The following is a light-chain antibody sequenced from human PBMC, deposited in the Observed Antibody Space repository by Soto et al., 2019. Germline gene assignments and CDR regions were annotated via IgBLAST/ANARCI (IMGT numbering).Light chain of an antibody. CDR1: SSNIGAGYD. Sequence: QSVLTQPPSVSGAPGQRVTISCTGSSSNIGAGYDVYWYQQLPGTAPKVLIYGNSNRPSGVPDRFSGFKSGTSASLAITGLQAEDEADYHRQSYDRSLSAWVFGGGTKVTVL. V-gene: IGLV1-40*01. J-gene: IGLJ3*02. CDR2: GNS. CDR3: QSYDRSLSAWV.